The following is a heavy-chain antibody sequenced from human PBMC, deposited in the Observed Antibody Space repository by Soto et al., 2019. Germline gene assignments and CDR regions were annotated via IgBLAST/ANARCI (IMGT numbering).Heavy chain of an antibody. V-gene: IGHV1-69*13. CDR1: GGTFSSYA. CDR3: ARGHYDSSGYYPVEDV. Sequence: ASVKVSCKASGGTFSSYAISWVRQAPGQGLEWMGGIIPIFGTANYAQKFQGRVTITADESTSTAYMELSSLRSEDTAVYYCARGHYDSSGYYPVEDVWGQGTTVTVSS. D-gene: IGHD3-22*01. J-gene: IGHJ6*02. CDR2: IIPIFGTA.